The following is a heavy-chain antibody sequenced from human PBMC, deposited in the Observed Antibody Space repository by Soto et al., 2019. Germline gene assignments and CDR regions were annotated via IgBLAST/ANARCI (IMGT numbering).Heavy chain of an antibody. Sequence: VQLVESGGGSVQPGESLRLSCAASGFSFRDYDMHWVRQRKGKGLEWVSALGAARDPYYVGSVKGRFSVSRDNVQNSLFLQMNNLRVDDTAVYFCARAYLGRLPRRADYYYAMDVWGRGTTVTVSS. V-gene: IGHV3-13*05. CDR2: LGAARDP. J-gene: IGHJ6*02. D-gene: IGHD1-26*01. CDR1: GFSFRDYD. CDR3: ARAYLGRLPRRADYYYAMDV.